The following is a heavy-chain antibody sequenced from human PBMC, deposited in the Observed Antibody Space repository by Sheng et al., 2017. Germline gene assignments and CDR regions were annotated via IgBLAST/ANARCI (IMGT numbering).Heavy chain of an antibody. V-gene: IGHV1-69*05. J-gene: IGHJ6*03. CDR3: ARGILPGENYYYYYYYMDV. CDR2: IIPIFGTA. CDR1: GGTFSSYA. D-gene: IGHD1-1*01. Sequence: QVQLVQSGAEVKKPGSSVKVSCKASGGTFSSYAISWVRQAPGQGLEWMGGIIPIFGTANYAQKFQGRVTITTDESTSTAYMELSSLRSEDTAVYYCARGILPGENYYYYYYYMDVWGKGTTVTVSS.